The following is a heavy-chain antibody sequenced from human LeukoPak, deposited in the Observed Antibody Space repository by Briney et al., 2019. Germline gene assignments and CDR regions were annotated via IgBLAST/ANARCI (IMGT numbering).Heavy chain of an antibody. D-gene: IGHD3-22*01. CDR1: GGSISSGGYY. CDR2: IYYSGST. Sequence: SQTLSLTCTVSGGSISSGGYYWRWIRQHPGKGLEWIGYIYYSGSTYYNPSLKSRVTISVDTSKNQFSLKLSSVTAADTAVYYCARVSRLAEAYYYDSSGYSDYWGQGTLVTVSS. CDR3: ARVSRLAEAYYYDSSGYSDY. V-gene: IGHV4-31*03. J-gene: IGHJ4*02.